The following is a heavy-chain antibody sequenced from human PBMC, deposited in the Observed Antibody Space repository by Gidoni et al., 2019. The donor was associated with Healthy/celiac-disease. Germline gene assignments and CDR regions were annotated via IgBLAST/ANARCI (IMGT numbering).Heavy chain of an antibody. CDR1: GGSISSSSYY. J-gene: IGHJ5*02. CDR2: IYYSGST. Sequence: QLQLQESGPGLVKPSATLSLTCTVSGGSISSSSYYWGWIRQPPGKGLEWIGSIYYSGSTYYNPSLKSRVTISVDTSKNQFSLKLSSVTAADTAVYYCARHGGVVIRGGNWFDPWGQGTLVTVSS. CDR3: ARHGGVVIRGGNWFDP. D-gene: IGHD3-3*01. V-gene: IGHV4-39*01.